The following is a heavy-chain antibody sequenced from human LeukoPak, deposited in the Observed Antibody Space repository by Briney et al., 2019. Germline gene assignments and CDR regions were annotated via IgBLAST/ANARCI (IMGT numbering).Heavy chain of an antibody. V-gene: IGHV1-2*02. Sequence: ASVKVSCKASGYTFTGYYMHWVRQAPGQGLEWMGWINPNSGGTNYAQKFQGRVTMTRDTSISTAYMELSRLRSDDTAVYYCARDGRIVGATLLGDGDNWFDPWGQGTLVTVSS. D-gene: IGHD1-26*01. CDR1: GYTFTGYY. CDR3: ARDGRIVGATLLGDGDNWFDP. CDR2: INPNSGGT. J-gene: IGHJ5*02.